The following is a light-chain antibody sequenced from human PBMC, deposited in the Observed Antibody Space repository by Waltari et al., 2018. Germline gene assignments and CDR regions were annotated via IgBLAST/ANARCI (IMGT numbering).Light chain of an antibody. Sequence: QSALTQPASVSGSPGQSITISCTGSSSDVGSYDLVSWYQQRPGKAPKLMIYEVSKRPSGVSNRFSGSKSGNTASLTISGLQCEDEADYYCCSYVGSSTFLYVFGSGTKVTVL. V-gene: IGLV2-23*02. CDR3: CSYVGSSTFLYV. J-gene: IGLJ1*01. CDR1: SSDVGSYDL. CDR2: EVS.